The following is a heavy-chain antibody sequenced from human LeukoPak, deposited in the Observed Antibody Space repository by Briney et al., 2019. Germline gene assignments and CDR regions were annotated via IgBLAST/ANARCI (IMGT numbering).Heavy chain of an antibody. Sequence: ASEKVSCTASGYTFTDFYMHWVRQAPGQGLEWMGWINPNSGGTNYAQKFQGRVTMTRDTSISTAYMELSRLRSDDTAVYYCAPEGLVQQWLVQAWGQGTLVTVSS. V-gene: IGHV1-2*02. CDR2: INPNSGGT. CDR3: APEGLVQQWLVQA. CDR1: GYTFTDFY. D-gene: IGHD6-19*01. J-gene: IGHJ5*02.